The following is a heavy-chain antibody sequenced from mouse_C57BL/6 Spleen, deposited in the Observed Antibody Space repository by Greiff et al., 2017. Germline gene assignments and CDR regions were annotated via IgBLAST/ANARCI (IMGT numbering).Heavy chain of an antibody. Sequence: EVMLVESGGGLVKPGGSLKLSCAASGFTFSSYAMSWVRQTPEKRLEWVATISDGGSYTYYPDNVKGRFTISRDNAKNNLYLQMSHLKSEDTAMYYCARDPYDGYYDAMDYWGQGTSVTVSS. CDR1: GFTFSSYA. V-gene: IGHV5-4*01. D-gene: IGHD2-3*01. J-gene: IGHJ4*01. CDR2: ISDGGSYT. CDR3: ARDPYDGYYDAMDY.